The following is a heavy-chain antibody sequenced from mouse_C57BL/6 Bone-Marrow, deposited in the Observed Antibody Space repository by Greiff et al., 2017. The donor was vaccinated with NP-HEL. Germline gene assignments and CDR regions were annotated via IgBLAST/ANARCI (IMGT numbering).Heavy chain of an antibody. D-gene: IGHD2-14*01. CDR2: ISSGGDYI. CDR3: TRGTKWYFDV. Sequence: EVNLVESGEGLVKPGGSLKLSCAASGFTFSSYAMSWVRQTPEKRLEWVAYISSGGDYIYYADTVQGRFTISRDNARNTLYLQMSSLKSEDTAMYYCTRGTKWYFDVWGTGTTVTVSS. V-gene: IGHV5-9-1*02. CDR1: GFTFSSYA. J-gene: IGHJ1*03.